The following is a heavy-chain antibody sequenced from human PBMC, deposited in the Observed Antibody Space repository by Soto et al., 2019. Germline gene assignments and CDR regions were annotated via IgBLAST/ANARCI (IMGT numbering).Heavy chain of an antibody. CDR3: ARDHPYCGGDCYLAFDI. V-gene: IGHV1-18*01. D-gene: IGHD2-21*02. J-gene: IGHJ3*02. CDR1: GYTFTIYG. Sequence: GASVKVSCKASGYTFTIYGISWVRQAPGQGLEWMGWISAYNGNTNYAQKLQGRVTMTTDTSTSTAYMELRSLRSDDTAVYYCARDHPYCGGDCYLAFDIWGQGTMVTVSS. CDR2: ISAYNGNT.